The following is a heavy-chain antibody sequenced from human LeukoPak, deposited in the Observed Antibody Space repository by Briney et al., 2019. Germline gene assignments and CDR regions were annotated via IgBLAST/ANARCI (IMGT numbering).Heavy chain of an antibody. D-gene: IGHD5-12*01. V-gene: IGHV3-53*01. CDR1: GFIVSSNY. CDR2: IYSGGST. J-gene: IGHJ4*02. CDR3: AGGRVATFYFHY. Sequence: PGGSLRLSWAASGFIVSSNYMSWVRQAPGKGLEWVSLIYSGGSTYYADSVQGRFTISRDNSKNTLYLQMNSLRAEDTAVYYCAGGRVATFYFHYWGQGTLVTVSS.